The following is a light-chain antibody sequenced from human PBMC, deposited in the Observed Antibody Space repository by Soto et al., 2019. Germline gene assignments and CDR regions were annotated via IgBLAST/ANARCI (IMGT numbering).Light chain of an antibody. CDR2: G. V-gene: IGLV1-40*01. CDR3: AAWDDSLNGRV. CDR1: SSNIGAGYP. J-gene: IGLJ2*01. Sequence: QSVLTQPPSVSGAPGQRVTISCTGSSSNIGAGYPVHWYQQLPGTAPKLLVAGNRPSGVPDRFSVSKSGASASLAITGLQAEDEADYYCAAWDDSLNGRVFGGGTKVTVL.